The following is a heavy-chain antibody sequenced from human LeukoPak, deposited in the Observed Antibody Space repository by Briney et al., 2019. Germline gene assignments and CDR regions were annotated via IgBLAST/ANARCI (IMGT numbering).Heavy chain of an antibody. CDR2: IIPIFGTA. V-gene: IGHV1-69*13. J-gene: IGHJ4*02. CDR1: GGTFSSYA. Sequence: ASVKVSCKASGGTFSSYAISWVRQAPGQGLKWMGGIIPIFGTANYAQKFQGRVTITADESTSTAYMELSSLRSEDTAVYYCAREGYTYSGEEYYFDYWGQGTLVTVSS. D-gene: IGHD5-18*01. CDR3: AREGYTYSGEEYYFDY.